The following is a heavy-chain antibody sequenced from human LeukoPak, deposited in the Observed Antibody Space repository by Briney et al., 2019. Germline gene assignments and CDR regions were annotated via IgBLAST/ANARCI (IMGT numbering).Heavy chain of an antibody. D-gene: IGHD3-10*01. CDR2: ISSSSSYT. J-gene: IGHJ4*02. CDR1: GFTFSDYY. Sequence: GGSLRLSCAASGFTFSDYYMSWIRQAPGKGLEWVSYISSSSSYTNYADSVKGRFSITRDNAKNMVYLQMNSLRAEDTAVYYCAREIVRGGTSGLFDYWGQGILVTVSS. CDR3: AREIVRGGTSGLFDY. V-gene: IGHV3-11*06.